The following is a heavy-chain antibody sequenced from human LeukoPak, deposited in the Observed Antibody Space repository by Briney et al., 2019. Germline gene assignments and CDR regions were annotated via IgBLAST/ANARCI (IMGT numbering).Heavy chain of an antibody. CDR2: INHSGRT. CDR3: ATILLGYCSGGSCAGSWFDP. V-gene: IGHV4-34*01. J-gene: IGHJ5*02. CDR1: GGSFSGYY. D-gene: IGHD2-15*01. Sequence: SETLSLTCAVYGGSFSGYYWSWLRQPPGKGLEWIGEINHSGRTNYNPSLRSRGNISVDTCKKKFSLKLSSVTAADTAVYYCATILLGYCSGGSCAGSWFDPWGQGTLVTVSS.